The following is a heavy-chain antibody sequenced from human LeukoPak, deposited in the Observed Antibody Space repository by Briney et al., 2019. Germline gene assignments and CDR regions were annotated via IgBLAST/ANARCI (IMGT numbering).Heavy chain of an antibody. V-gene: IGHV4-4*07. D-gene: IGHD1-26*01. Sequence: SSETLALTCTVSGVSISSFYWNWIRQPAGKGLEWIGRIYTRGSNNYNPSLKSRVTMSVDTSKNQLSLKLRSVTAADTAVYYCARVTTGSYYSDHWGQGTLVTVSS. CDR1: GVSISSFY. CDR2: IYTRGSN. J-gene: IGHJ4*02. CDR3: ARVTTGSYYSDH.